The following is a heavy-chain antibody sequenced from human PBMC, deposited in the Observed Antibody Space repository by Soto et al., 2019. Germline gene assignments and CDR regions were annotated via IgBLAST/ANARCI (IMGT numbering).Heavy chain of an antibody. CDR1: GGSISSYY. V-gene: IGHV4-59*01. CDR2: IYYSGST. J-gene: IGHJ4*02. D-gene: IGHD6-6*01. Sequence: SEPLSLTCTVSGGSISSYYWSCIRQPPGKGLEWIGYIYYSGSTNYNPSLKSRVTISVDTSKNQFSLKLSSVTAADTAVYYCARGAVQEGPDYFDYWGQGTLVTVSS. CDR3: ARGAVQEGPDYFDY.